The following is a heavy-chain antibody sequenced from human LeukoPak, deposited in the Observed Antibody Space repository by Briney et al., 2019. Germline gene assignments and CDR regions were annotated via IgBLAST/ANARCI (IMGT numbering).Heavy chain of an antibody. Sequence: ASVKVSCKASGGTFSSYAISWVRQAPGQGLEWMGGIIPIFGTANYAQKLQGRVTMTTDTSTSTAYMELRSLRSDDTAVYYCAREDDYGAYYYYGMDVWGQGTTVTVSS. CDR1: GGTFSSYA. V-gene: IGHV1-69*05. CDR2: IIPIFGTA. CDR3: AREDDYGAYYYYGMDV. J-gene: IGHJ6*02. D-gene: IGHD4-17*01.